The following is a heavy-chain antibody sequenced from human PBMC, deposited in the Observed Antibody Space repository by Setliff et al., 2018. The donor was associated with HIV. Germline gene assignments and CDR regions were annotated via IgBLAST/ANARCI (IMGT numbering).Heavy chain of an antibody. D-gene: IGHD3-22*01. Sequence: ASVKVSCKPSGYTFSNYDINWVRQAAGQGLEWMGWMNPDSRNTGYAQRFEGRVTLTWDTSVSTAYLELNHLKSDDTAVYYCARARTDYYDRRRRSHYYIDVWARGATVTVSS. J-gene: IGHJ6*03. V-gene: IGHV1-8*02. CDR2: MNPDSRNT. CDR1: GYTFSNYD. CDR3: ARARTDYYDRRRRSHYYIDV.